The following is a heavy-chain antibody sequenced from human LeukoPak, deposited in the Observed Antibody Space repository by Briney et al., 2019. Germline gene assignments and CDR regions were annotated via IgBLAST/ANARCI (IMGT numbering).Heavy chain of an antibody. V-gene: IGHV3-23*01. J-gene: IGHJ4*02. Sequence: GGSLRLSCAASGFIFSIYTMSWVRQAPDKGLEWVSSVGIGGDKYYADSVKGRFTISRDNSKNTLFLQMNNLRDEDTATYYCAKDLQSDGKWDADYWGRGILVTVSS. D-gene: IGHD1-26*01. CDR1: GFIFSIYT. CDR3: AKDLQSDGKWDADY. CDR2: VGIGGDK.